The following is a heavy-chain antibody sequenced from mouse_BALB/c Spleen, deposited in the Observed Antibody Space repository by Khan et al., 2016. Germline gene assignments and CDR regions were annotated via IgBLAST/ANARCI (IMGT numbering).Heavy chain of an antibody. CDR2: INTYTGEP. J-gene: IGHJ3*01. Sequence: QIQLVQSGPELKKPGETVKMSCKASGYTFTNYGMNWVKQAPGKGLKWMGWINTYTGEPTYADDFKGRFAFSLETSASTAYLQISNLENEDTATYFCARPDYGSSRGFAYWGQGTLVTVAA. CDR1: GYTFTNYG. D-gene: IGHD1-1*01. CDR3: ARPDYGSSRGFAY. V-gene: IGHV9-3-1*01.